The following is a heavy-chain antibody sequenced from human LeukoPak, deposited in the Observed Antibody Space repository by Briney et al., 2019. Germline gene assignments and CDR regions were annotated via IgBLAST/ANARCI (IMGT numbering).Heavy chain of an antibody. Sequence: SVKVSCKASGATFTSYAISWVRQAPGQGLEWMGGIIPIFGTANYAQKFQGRVTITTDESTSTAYMELSSLRSEDTAVYYCARGKYPYSSTAYFDYWGQGTLVTVSS. CDR2: IIPIFGTA. CDR3: ARGKYPYSSTAYFDY. J-gene: IGHJ4*02. V-gene: IGHV1-69*05. CDR1: GATFTSYA. D-gene: IGHD2-21*01.